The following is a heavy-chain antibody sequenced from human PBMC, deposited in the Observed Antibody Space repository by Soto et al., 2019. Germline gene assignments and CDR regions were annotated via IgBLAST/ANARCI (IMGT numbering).Heavy chain of an antibody. D-gene: IGHD2-15*01. CDR1: FGSISSGDYY. CDR3: ARRISWFDP. V-gene: IGHV4-30-4*01. J-gene: IGHJ5*02. CDR2: IYYSGST. Sequence: PSETLSHTWTFSFGSISSGDYYLSWIRQPPGKGLEWIGYIYYSGSTYYNPSLKSRVTISVDRAKNQFSLKLSSVTAADTAVYYCARRISWFDPWGQGTLVTAPQ.